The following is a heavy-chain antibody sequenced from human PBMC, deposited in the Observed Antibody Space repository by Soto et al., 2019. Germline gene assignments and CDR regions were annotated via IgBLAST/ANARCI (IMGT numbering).Heavy chain of an antibody. J-gene: IGHJ6*04. Sequence: PSQTLSLTCAISGDIVSSNSAAWNWIRQSPSRGLEWLGRTFYRSTWYNDYAVSVKSRITINPDTSKNQFSLQLNSVTPEDTALYYCARATSRVATITYFYFYGMDVWGKGTMVTVSS. CDR3: ARATSRVATITYFYFYGMDV. CDR2: TFYRSTWYN. CDR1: GDIVSSNSAA. D-gene: IGHD5-12*01. V-gene: IGHV6-1*01.